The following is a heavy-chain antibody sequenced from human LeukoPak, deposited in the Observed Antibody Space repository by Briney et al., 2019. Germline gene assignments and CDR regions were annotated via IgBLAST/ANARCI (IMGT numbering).Heavy chain of an antibody. D-gene: IGHD6-13*01. V-gene: IGHV4-59*01. CDR1: GDSISGYY. J-gene: IGHJ6*03. CDR2: LSYSGST. CDR3: ARGGGISHYYYYMDV. Sequence: SETLSLTCTVSGDSISGYYWNWIRQPPGKGLEWIGYLSYSGSTNYNPSLRNRVTISVDTSKNQFSLKLSSVTAADTAVYYCARGGGISHYYYYMDVWGKGTTVTISS.